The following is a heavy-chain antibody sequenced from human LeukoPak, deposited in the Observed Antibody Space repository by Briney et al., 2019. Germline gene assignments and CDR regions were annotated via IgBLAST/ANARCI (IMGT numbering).Heavy chain of an antibody. J-gene: IGHJ4*02. CDR1: GFTFSSYA. Sequence: LRLSCAASGFTFSSYAMHWVRQAPGKGLEWIGSIYYSGSTYYNPSLKSRVTISVDTSKNQFSLKLSSVTAADTAVYYCAILQQLVPGYWGQGTLVTVSS. D-gene: IGHD6-13*01. CDR3: AILQQLVPGY. CDR2: IYYSGST. V-gene: IGHV4-39*07.